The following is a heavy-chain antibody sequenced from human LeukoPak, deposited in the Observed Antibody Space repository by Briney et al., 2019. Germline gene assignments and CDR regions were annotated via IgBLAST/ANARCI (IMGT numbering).Heavy chain of an antibody. J-gene: IGHJ4*02. D-gene: IGHD3-9*01. CDR1: GFTFSGYT. CDR2: ITSGGDYT. CDR3: ARGHYDILTASYKWTPDY. V-gene: IGHV3-21*06. Sequence: GGSLRLSCEASGFTFSGYTMNWARQAPGKGLEWVSSITSGGDYTYYADSVKGRFTTSRDNAKNSLSLQLSSLRAEDTAVYYCARGHYDILTASYKWTPDYWGQGTLVTVSS.